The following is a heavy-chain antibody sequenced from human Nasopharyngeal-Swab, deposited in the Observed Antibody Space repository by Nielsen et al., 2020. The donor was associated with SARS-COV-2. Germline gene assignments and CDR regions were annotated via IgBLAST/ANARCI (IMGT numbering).Heavy chain of an antibody. D-gene: IGHD5-18*01. Sequence: SSVKVSCKASVGTFSSYAISWVRQAPGQGLAWMGGIIPIFGAAHYAQKFQGRVTITADESTSTDYMELSSLRSEDTAVYYCARIQFDYWGQGTLVTVSS. CDR3: ARIQFDY. CDR2: IIPIFGAA. V-gene: IGHV1-69*13. J-gene: IGHJ4*02. CDR1: VGTFSSYA.